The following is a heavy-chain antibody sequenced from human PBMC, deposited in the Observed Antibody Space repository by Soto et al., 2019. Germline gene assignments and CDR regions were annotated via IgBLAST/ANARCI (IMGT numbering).Heavy chain of an antibody. J-gene: IGHJ3*02. CDR1: GFTFSSYA. Sequence: QVQLVESGGGVVQPGRSLRLSCAASGFTFSSYAMHWVRQAPGKGLEWVAVISYDGSNKYYADSVKGRFTISRDNSKNTXXLQMNSLRAEDTAVYYCARDRHIVVVTAIPDAFDIWGQGTMVTVSS. CDR2: ISYDGSNK. CDR3: ARDRHIVVVTAIPDAFDI. D-gene: IGHD2-21*02. V-gene: IGHV3-30-3*01.